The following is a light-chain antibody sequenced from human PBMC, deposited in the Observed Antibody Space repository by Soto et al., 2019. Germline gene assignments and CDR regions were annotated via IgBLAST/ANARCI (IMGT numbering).Light chain of an antibody. V-gene: IGKV1-39*01. CDR1: QNIFTY. J-gene: IGKJ2*01. CDR2: AAS. Sequence: DIQLTQSPSPLSASVGDRVTITCRASQNIFTYLNWYQQKPGETPKLLIYAASGLQSRVPSRFSGSGSGTDFTLTISSLQPEDFATYYCQQSYSTPYTFGQGTKLEIK. CDR3: QQSYSTPYT.